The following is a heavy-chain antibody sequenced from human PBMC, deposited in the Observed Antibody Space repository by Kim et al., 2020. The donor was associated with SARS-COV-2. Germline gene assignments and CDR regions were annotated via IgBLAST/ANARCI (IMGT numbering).Heavy chain of an antibody. J-gene: IGHJ4*02. CDR1: GFTFSSYA. V-gene: IGHV3-30*04. CDR2: ISYDGSNK. D-gene: IGHD6-13*01. CDR3: ARDWGRIAAAGTDAFDY. Sequence: GGSLRLSCAASGFTFSSYAMHWVRQAPGKGLEWVAVISYDGSNKYYADSVKGRFTISRDNSKNTLYLQMNSLRAEDTAVYYCARDWGRIAAAGTDAFDYWGQGTLVTVSS.